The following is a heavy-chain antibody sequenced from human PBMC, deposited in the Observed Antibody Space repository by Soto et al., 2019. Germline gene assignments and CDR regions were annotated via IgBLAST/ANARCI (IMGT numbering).Heavy chain of an antibody. CDR2: IIPIFGTA. D-gene: IGHD6-19*01. J-gene: IGHJ5*02. Sequence: QVQLVQSGAEVKKPGSSVKVSCKASGGTFSSYAISWVRQAPGQGLEWMGGIIPIFGTANYAQKFQGRVTINADESTSPAYMELSSLRSEDTAVYYCAREYIAVAGSHNWFDPWGQGTLVTVSS. V-gene: IGHV1-69*12. CDR3: AREYIAVAGSHNWFDP. CDR1: GGTFSSYA.